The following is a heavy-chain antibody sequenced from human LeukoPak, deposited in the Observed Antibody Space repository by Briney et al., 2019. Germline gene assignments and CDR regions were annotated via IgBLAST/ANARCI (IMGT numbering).Heavy chain of an antibody. CDR3: ARDDGSSGYYYALDY. D-gene: IGHD3-22*01. CDR1: GFTFDDYA. J-gene: IGHJ4*02. CDR2: INTDGSST. V-gene: IGHV3-74*01. Sequence: GRSLRLSCAASGFTFDDYAMHWVRQAPGKGLEWVSRINTDGSSTSYADSVKGRFTISKDNSKNTLYLQMNSLRAEDTAVYYCARDDGSSGYYYALDYWGQGTLVTVSS.